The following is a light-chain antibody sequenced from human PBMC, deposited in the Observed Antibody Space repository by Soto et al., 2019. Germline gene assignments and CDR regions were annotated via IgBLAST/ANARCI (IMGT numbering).Light chain of an antibody. CDR3: SSYTSSSSLWV. V-gene: IGLV2-14*01. Sequence: QSALTQPASVSGSPGQSITISCTGTSSDVGCYNYVSWYQPHPGKAPKLMIYDVSNRPSGVSNLFSGSKSGNTASLTMSGLQAEDEADYYCSSYTSSSSLWVFGTGTKLTVL. J-gene: IGLJ1*01. CDR1: SSDVGCYNY. CDR2: DVS.